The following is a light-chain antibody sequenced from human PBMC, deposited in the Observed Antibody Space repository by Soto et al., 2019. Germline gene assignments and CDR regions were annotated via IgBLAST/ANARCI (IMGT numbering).Light chain of an antibody. V-gene: IGKV3-15*01. CDR3: QQYNNWPYT. J-gene: IGKJ2*01. CDR1: QSVSSN. CDR2: GAS. Sequence: EIVMTQSPATRSVSPGERATLSCRASQSVSSNLAWYQQKPGQAPRLLIYGASTRATGIPARFSGSGSGTEFTLNISSLQSGDFAVYYCQQYNNWPYTFGQGTKLEIK.